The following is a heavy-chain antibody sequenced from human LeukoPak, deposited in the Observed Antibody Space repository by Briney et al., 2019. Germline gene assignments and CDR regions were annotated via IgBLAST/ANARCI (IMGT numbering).Heavy chain of an antibody. J-gene: IGHJ4*02. CDR3: AREGVREYGDYVGDYKVERVD. Sequence: ASVKVSCKASGYTFTSYDINWVRQATGQGLEWMGWMNPNSGNTGYAQKFQGRVTITRNTSISTAYMELSSLRSEDTAVYYCAREGVREYGDYVGDYKVERVDWGQGTLVTVSS. CDR1: GYTFTSYD. V-gene: IGHV1-8*03. CDR2: MNPNSGNT. D-gene: IGHD4-17*01.